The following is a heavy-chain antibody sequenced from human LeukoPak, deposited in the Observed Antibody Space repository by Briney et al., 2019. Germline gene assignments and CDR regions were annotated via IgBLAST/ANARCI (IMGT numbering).Heavy chain of an antibody. CDR2: INWNGGST. V-gene: IGHV3-20*04. Sequence: GGSLRLSCAASGFTFDNYGMSWVRQAPGKGLEWVSGINWNGGSTGYADSVKGRFTISRDNAKNSVYLQMNSLRAEDTALYYCARIDTYYYDSSGYYSAFDIWGQGTIVTVSS. CDR1: GFTFDNYG. CDR3: ARIDTYYYDSSGYYSAFDI. J-gene: IGHJ3*02. D-gene: IGHD3-22*01.